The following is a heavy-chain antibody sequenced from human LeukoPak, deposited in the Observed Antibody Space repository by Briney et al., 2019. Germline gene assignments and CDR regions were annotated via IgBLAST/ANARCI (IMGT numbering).Heavy chain of an antibody. Sequence: PGGSLRLSCAASGFTFSSYAMHWVRQAPGKGLEWVAVISYDGSNKYYADSVKGRFTISRDNSKNTLYLQMNSLRAEDTAAYYCARASQTYSSGWYGDYFDYWGQGTLVAVSS. V-gene: IGHV3-30*04. CDR3: ARASQTYSSGWYGDYFDY. CDR1: GFTFSSYA. CDR2: ISYDGSNK. J-gene: IGHJ4*02. D-gene: IGHD6-19*01.